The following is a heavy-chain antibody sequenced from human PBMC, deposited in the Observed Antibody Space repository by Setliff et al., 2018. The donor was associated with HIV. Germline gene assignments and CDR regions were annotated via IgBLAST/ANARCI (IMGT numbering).Heavy chain of an antibody. Sequence: GASVKVSCKVSGDTFNNYGLNWVRQAPGQGLEWMGGLIPIFKSADYAQKFQGRVTITTDGSTSTAYMDLSRLKSEDTAIYYCARTSGDDYNYEGALDVWGQGTLVTVSS. V-gene: IGHV1-69*05. CDR3: ARTSGDDYNYEGALDV. J-gene: IGHJ3*01. D-gene: IGHD4-4*01. CDR2: LIPIFKSA. CDR1: GDTFNNYG.